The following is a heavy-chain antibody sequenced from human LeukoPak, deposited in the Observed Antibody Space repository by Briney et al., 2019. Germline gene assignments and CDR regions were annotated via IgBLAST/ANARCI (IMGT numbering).Heavy chain of an antibody. CDR2: IWYDGSNK. J-gene: IGHJ4*02. CDR3: ATPLDYYDSSGYHQGGD. D-gene: IGHD3-22*01. V-gene: IGHV3-33*03. Sequence: PGGSLRLSCAASGFTFSSYGMHWVRQAPGKGLEWVALIWYDGSNKYYADSVKGRLTISRDNAKNSLYLQMNSLRAEDTAVYYCATPLDYYDSSGYHQGGDWGQGTLVTVSS. CDR1: GFTFSSYG.